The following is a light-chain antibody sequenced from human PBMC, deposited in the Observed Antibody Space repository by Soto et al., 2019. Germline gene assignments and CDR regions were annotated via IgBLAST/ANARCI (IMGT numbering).Light chain of an antibody. Sequence: QSVLTQPPSASGTPGQRVTISCSGSSSNIGSNTVNWYQQLPGTAPKLLIYSNNQRPSGVPDRFSGSKSGTSASLAISGLQSEDEADYYCSSYTSNSNPYVFGTGTKVTVL. CDR1: SSNIGSNT. V-gene: IGLV1-44*01. J-gene: IGLJ1*01. CDR3: SSYTSNSNPYV. CDR2: SNN.